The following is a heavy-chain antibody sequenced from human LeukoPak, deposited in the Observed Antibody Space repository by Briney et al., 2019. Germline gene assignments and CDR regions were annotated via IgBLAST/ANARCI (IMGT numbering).Heavy chain of an antibody. Sequence: GGSLRLSCAASGFTFSSYAMSWVRQAPGKGLEWVSAISGSGGSTYYADSVKGRFTISRDNSKNTLYLQMNSLRAEDTAVYYCAKAIQSYCSGGSCYGLDYWGPGTLVTVSS. V-gene: IGHV3-23*01. D-gene: IGHD2-15*01. CDR2: ISGSGGST. CDR1: GFTFSSYA. J-gene: IGHJ4*02. CDR3: AKAIQSYCSGGSCYGLDY.